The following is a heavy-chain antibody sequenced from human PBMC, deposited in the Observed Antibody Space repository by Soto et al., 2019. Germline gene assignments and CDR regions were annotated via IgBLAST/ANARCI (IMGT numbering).Heavy chain of an antibody. V-gene: IGHV3-30*18. D-gene: IGHD4-4*01. Sequence: GGSLRLSCAASGFTFSSYGMHWVRQAPGKGLEWVAVISYDGSNKYYADSVKGRFTISRDNSKNTLYLQMNSLRAEDTAVYYCAKDRDTVTHYYYYGMDVWGQGTTVTVSS. J-gene: IGHJ6*02. CDR2: ISYDGSNK. CDR3: AKDRDTVTHYYYYGMDV. CDR1: GFTFSSYG.